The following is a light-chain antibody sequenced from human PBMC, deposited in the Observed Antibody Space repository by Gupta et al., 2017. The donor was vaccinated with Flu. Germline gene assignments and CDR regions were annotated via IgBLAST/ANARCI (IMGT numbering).Light chain of an antibody. Sequence: EIVMTQSPATLSVSPGERASLSCRASQSLGSDLAWYQQKPGQTPRLLIYGASTRATGIPARFSGSGSGTEFTLTIRSLQSEDFAVYYCQQYNNWPPLTFGGGTKVESK. CDR1: QSLGSD. J-gene: IGKJ4*01. V-gene: IGKV3-15*01. CDR3: QQYNNWPPLT. CDR2: GAS.